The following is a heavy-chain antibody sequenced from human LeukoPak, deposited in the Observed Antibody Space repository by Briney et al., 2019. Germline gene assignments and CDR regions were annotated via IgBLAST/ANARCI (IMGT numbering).Heavy chain of an antibody. Sequence: GGCLRLSCAASGFTFSSYAMHCVRQAPGKGLEGVAVISYDGSNKFYAESVKGRFTLSRDNSKNTLYLQMNSPRIEDTAVYYCGRGSVGFGELNYWGQGTLVTVSS. D-gene: IGHD3-10*01. CDR1: GFTFSSYA. J-gene: IGHJ4*02. V-gene: IGHV3-30-3*01. CDR2: ISYDGSNK. CDR3: GRGSVGFGELNY.